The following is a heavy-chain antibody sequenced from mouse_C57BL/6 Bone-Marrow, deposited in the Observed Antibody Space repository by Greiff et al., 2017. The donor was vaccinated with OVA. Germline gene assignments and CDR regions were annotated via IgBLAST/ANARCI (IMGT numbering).Heavy chain of an antibody. CDR2: IDPSDSYT. D-gene: IGHD2-5*01. J-gene: IGHJ4*01. CDR3: ARYSNYDAMDY. CDR1: GYTFTSYW. Sequence: QVQLKQSGAELVKPGASVKLSCKASGYTFTSYWMQWVKQRPGQGLEWIGEIDPSDSYTNYNQKFKGKATLTVDTSSSTAYMQLSSLTSEDSAVYYCARYSNYDAMDYWGQGTAVTVSS. V-gene: IGHV1-50*01.